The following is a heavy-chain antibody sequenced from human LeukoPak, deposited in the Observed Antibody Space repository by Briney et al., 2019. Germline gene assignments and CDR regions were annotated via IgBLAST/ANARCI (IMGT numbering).Heavy chain of an antibody. CDR1: GYSFTTYG. Sequence: GASVKVSCKASGYSFTTYGISWVRQAPGQGLEWMGWINTNTGNPTYAQGFTGRFVFSLDTSVSTAYLQISSLKAEDTAVYYCARGVVYYDSSGYPLGYYFDYWGQGTLVTVSS. D-gene: IGHD3-22*01. CDR3: ARGVVYYDSSGYPLGYYFDY. J-gene: IGHJ4*02. CDR2: INTNTGNP. V-gene: IGHV7-4-1*02.